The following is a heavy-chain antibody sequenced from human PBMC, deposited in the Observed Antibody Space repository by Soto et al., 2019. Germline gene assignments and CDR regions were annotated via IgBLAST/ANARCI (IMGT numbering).Heavy chain of an antibody. Sequence: GASVKVSCKASGGTFSSYAISWVRQAPGQGLEWMGGVIPIFGTANYAQKFQGRVTITADESTSTAYMELSSLRSEDTAVYYCASDSGWGSRYWGQGTQVTVSS. CDR2: VIPIFGTA. CDR3: ASDSGWGSRY. V-gene: IGHV1-69*13. CDR1: GGTFSSYA. J-gene: IGHJ4*02. D-gene: IGHD2-21*01.